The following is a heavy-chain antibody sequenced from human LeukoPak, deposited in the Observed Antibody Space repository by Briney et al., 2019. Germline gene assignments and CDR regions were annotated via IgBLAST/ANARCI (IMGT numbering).Heavy chain of an antibody. J-gene: IGHJ6*03. CDR3: ARDLTGTTSPYMDV. CDR2: IKQDGSEK. D-gene: IGHD1-7*01. V-gene: IGHV3-7*01. CDR1: GFTFSSYW. Sequence: GGSLRLSCAASGFTFSSYWMSSVRQAPGKGLEWVANIKQDGSEKYYVDSVKGRFTISRDNAKNSLYLQMNSLRPEDTAVYYCARDLTGTTSPYMDVWGKGTTDTVSS.